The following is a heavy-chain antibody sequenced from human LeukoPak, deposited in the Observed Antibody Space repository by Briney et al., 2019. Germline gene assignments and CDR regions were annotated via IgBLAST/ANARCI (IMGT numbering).Heavy chain of an antibody. CDR1: GFTFSSYW. D-gene: IGHD3-3*01. J-gene: IGHJ6*02. Sequence: PGGSLRLSCAASGFTFSSYWMSWVRQAPGKGLEWVANIKQDGSEKYYVDSVKGRFTISRDNAKNSLYLQMNSLRAEHTAVYYCARDLEAYDFWSGYYINNYYYYGMDVWGQGTTVTVSS. V-gene: IGHV3-7*01. CDR3: ARDLEAYDFWSGYYINNYYYYGMDV. CDR2: IKQDGSEK.